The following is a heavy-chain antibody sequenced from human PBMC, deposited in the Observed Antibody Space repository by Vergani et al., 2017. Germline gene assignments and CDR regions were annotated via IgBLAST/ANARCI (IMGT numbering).Heavy chain of an antibody. J-gene: IGHJ4*02. D-gene: IGHD2-2*01. CDR3: AREDCSSTSCHYYFDY. V-gene: IGHV1-8*03. Sequence: QVQLVQSGAEVKKPGASLKVSCKASVYTFTSYDINWVRQATGQGLEWMGWMNPNSGNTGYAQKFQGRVTITRNTSISTAYMELSSLRSEDTAVYYCAREDCSSTSCHYYFDYWGQGTLVTVSS. CDR2: MNPNSGNT. CDR1: VYTFTSYD.